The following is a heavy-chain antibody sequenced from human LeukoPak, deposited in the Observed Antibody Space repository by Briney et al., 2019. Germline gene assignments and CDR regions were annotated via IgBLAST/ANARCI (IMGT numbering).Heavy chain of an antibody. Sequence: SVKVSCKASGGTFSSYAISWVRQAPGQGLELMGGIIPIFGTANYAQKFQGRVTITADESTSTAYMELSSLRSEDTAVYYCARAWGYYDSSGSYYMDVWGKGTTVTVSS. CDR3: ARAWGYYDSSGSYYMDV. V-gene: IGHV1-69*13. CDR1: GGTFSSYA. CDR2: IIPIFGTA. D-gene: IGHD3-22*01. J-gene: IGHJ6*03.